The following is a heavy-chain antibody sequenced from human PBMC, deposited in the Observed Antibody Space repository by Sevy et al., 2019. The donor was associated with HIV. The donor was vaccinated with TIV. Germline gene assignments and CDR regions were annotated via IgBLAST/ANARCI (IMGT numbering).Heavy chain of an antibody. V-gene: IGHV1-2*02. D-gene: IGHD1-1*01. J-gene: IGHJ6*02. CDR2: INPNDGVT. Sequence: GASVKVSCKASGYTYTDYYIHWVRQAPGQGLEWMAWINPNDGVTNYAQRFQGGVTVTRDTSISTAYMELRRLRSDDTAIYYCARLTTMPTSDLYGMDVWGQGTTVTVSS. CDR1: GYTYTDYY. CDR3: ARLTTMPTSDLYGMDV.